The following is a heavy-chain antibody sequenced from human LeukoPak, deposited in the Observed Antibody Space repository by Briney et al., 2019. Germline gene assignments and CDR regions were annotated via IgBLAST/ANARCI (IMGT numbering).Heavy chain of an antibody. CDR1: GFTFSSYG. D-gene: IGHD6-13*01. J-gene: IGHJ6*02. Sequence: GGSLRLSCAASGFTFSSYGMHWVRQAPGKGLEWVAVIWYDGSNKYYADSVKGRFTISRDNSKNTLYLQMNSLRAEDTAVYYCARDRAYSSSWYYYYGMDVWGQGTTVTVSS. CDR3: ARDRAYSSSWYYYYGMDV. CDR2: IWYDGSNK. V-gene: IGHV3-33*01.